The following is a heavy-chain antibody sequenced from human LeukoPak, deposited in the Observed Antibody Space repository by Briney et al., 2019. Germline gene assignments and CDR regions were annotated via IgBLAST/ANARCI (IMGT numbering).Heavy chain of an antibody. V-gene: IGHV4-39*07. CDR3: ARRGRTVVTRGNDY. CDR1: GGSISSSSYY. J-gene: IGHJ4*02. Sequence: SETLSLTCTVSGGSISSSSYYWGWIRQPPGKGLEWIGSIYYSGSTYYNPSLKSRVTISVDTSKNQFSLKLSSVTAADTAVYYCARRGRTVVTRGNDYWGQGTLVTVSS. CDR2: IYYSGST. D-gene: IGHD4-23*01.